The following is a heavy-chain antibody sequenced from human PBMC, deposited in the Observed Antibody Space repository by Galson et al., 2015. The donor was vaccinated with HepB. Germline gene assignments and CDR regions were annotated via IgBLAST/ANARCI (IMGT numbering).Heavy chain of an antibody. CDR2: ISSSSSTI. CDR3: ARDSSYIVVPAAGDFDS. Sequence: SLRLSCAASGFTFSSYSMNWVRQAPGKGLEWVSYISSSSSTIYYADSVKGRFTISRDNAKNSLYLQMNSLRAEDTAVYYCARDSSYIVVPAAGDFDSWGQGTLVTVSS. CDR1: GFTFSSYS. J-gene: IGHJ4*02. V-gene: IGHV3-48*01. D-gene: IGHD2-2*01.